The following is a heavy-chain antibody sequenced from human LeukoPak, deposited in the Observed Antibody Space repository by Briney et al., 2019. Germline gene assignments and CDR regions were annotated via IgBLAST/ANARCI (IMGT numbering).Heavy chain of an antibody. D-gene: IGHD3-10*01. CDR1: GFTFSTYG. CDR2: ISYGGNNK. CDR3: ARDYYYGSGSPLNY. V-gene: IGHV3-30*03. Sequence: PGGSLRLSCAASGFTFSTYGMHWVRQAPGKGLEWVAVISYGGNNKYYADSVKGRFTISRDNSKNTLYLQMNSLRAEDTAVYYCARDYYYGSGSPLNYWGQGTLVTVSS. J-gene: IGHJ4*02.